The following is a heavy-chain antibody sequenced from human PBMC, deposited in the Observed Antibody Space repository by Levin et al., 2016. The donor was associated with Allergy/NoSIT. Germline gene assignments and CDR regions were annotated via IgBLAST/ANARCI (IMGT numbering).Heavy chain of an antibody. Sequence: GSLRLSCAVYGGSFSGYYWSWIRQPPGKGLEWIGEINHSGSTNYNPSLKSRVTISVDTSKNQFSLKLSSVTAADTAVYYCARDAGDWGSWFDPWGQGTLVTVSS. V-gene: IGHV4-34*01. D-gene: IGHD3-10*01. CDR3: ARDAGDWGSWFDP. CDR1: GGSFSGYY. J-gene: IGHJ5*02. CDR2: INHSGST.